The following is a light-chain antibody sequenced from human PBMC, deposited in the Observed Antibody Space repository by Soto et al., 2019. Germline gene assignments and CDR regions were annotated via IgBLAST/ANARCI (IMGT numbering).Light chain of an antibody. J-gene: IGKJ1*01. Sequence: DIGISQSPSTLSVSPGETATLSCRASQRVGINLAWYQQKPGQAPRLLIYSASTRASGIPDRFSGSGSGTDFTLTISRLEPEDFAVYYCHQYGSSPPWTFGQGTKVDIK. V-gene: IGKV3-20*01. CDR2: SAS. CDR1: QRVGIN. CDR3: HQYGSSPPWT.